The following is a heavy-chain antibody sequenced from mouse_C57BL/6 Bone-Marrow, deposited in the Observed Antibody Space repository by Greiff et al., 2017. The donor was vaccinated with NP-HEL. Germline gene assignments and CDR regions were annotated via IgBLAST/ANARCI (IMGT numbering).Heavy chain of an antibody. Sequence: EVMLVESGGGLVKPGGSLKLSCAASGFTFSDYGMHWVRQAPEKGLEWVAYISSGSSTFYYADPVKGRFTISRDNDKDTLFLQMTNLRSEDTAMYYCARRWLLAWFAYWGQGTLVTVSA. CDR1: GFTFSDYG. CDR3: ARRWLLAWFAY. CDR2: ISSGSSTF. D-gene: IGHD2-3*01. V-gene: IGHV5-17*01. J-gene: IGHJ3*01.